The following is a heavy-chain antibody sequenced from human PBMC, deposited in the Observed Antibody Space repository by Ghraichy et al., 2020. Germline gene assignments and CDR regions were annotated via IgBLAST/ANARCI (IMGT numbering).Heavy chain of an antibody. Sequence: GGSLRLSCAASGFTFSNAWMSWVRQAPGKGLVWVGRIKSKTDGGTTDYAAPVKGRFTISRDDSKNTLYLQMNSLKTEDTAVYYCTTPDSSGPIDYWGQGTLVTVSS. CDR2: IKSKTDGGTT. J-gene: IGHJ4*02. CDR1: GFTFSNAW. CDR3: TTPDSSGPIDY. V-gene: IGHV3-15*01. D-gene: IGHD3-22*01.